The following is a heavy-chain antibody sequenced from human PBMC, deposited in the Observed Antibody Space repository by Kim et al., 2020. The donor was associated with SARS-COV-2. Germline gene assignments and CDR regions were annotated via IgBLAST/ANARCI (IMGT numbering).Heavy chain of an antibody. D-gene: IGHD4-17*01. V-gene: IGHV3-33*01. CDR3: ARDLRGNGDYWYFQH. CDR1: GFTFSSYG. CDR2: IWYDGSNK. Sequence: GGSLRLSCAASGFTFSSYGMHWVRQAPGKGLEWVAVIWYDGSNKYYADSVKGRFTISRDNSKNTLYLQMNSLRAEDTAVYYCARDLRGNGDYWYFQHWGQGTLVTVSS. J-gene: IGHJ1*01.